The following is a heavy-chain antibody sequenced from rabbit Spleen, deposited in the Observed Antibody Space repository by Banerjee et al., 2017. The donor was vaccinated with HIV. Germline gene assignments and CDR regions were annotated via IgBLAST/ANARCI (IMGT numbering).Heavy chain of an antibody. Sequence: QSLEESGGGLVQPEGSLTLTCTASGFSFSSTYWMSWVRQAPGKGLEWIAYIYAGSSGTTYYASWAKGRFTISKTSSTTVTLQMTRLTAADTATYFCARDGAGGSYFALWGQGTLVTVS. CDR1: GFSFSSTYW. CDR2: IYAGSSGTT. D-gene: IGHD8-1*01. J-gene: IGHJ3*01. CDR3: ARDGAGGSYFAL. V-gene: IGHV1S40*01.